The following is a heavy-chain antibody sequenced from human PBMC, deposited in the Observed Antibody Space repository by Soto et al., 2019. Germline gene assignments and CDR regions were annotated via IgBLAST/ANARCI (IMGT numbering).Heavy chain of an antibody. J-gene: IGHJ2*01. CDR1: GFTFSRYW. CDR3: ARDRVYGTGTTRSYWYFDL. D-gene: IGHD1-7*01. Sequence: GGSLRLSCAASGFTFSRYWMHWVRQAPGKGLVWVSRINSDGRSTSYADSVKGRFTISRDNAKNTLYLQMNSLRDEDTAVYYCARDRVYGTGTTRSYWYFDLWGRGTLVTVSS. V-gene: IGHV3-74*01. CDR2: INSDGRST.